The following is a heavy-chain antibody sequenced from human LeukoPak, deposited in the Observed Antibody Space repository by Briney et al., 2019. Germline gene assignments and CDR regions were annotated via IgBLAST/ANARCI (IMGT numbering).Heavy chain of an antibody. CDR1: GGSFSGYY. J-gene: IGHJ4*02. Sequence: SETLSLTCAVYGGSFSGYYWSWIRQPPGKGLEWIGEINHSGSTNYNPSLKSRVTISVDTSKNQFSLKLSSVTAADTAVYYCARSDAGYYDSSGYYPLDYWGQGTLVTVSS. CDR2: INHSGST. CDR3: ARSDAGYYDSSGYYPLDY. D-gene: IGHD3-22*01. V-gene: IGHV4-34*01.